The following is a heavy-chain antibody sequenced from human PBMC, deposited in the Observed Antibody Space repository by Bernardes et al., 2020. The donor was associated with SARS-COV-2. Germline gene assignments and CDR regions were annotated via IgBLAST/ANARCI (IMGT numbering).Heavy chain of an antibody. Sequence: SETLSLTCIVSGGSISSYYWSWIRQPPGKGLEWIGNIYYSGSTNYDPSLRSRVTISVDMSKNQFSLKLSSVTAADTAVYYCARFSGCGGDCYSLDYWGQGTLVTVSS. D-gene: IGHD2-21*02. CDR3: ARFSGCGGDCYSLDY. CDR1: GGSISSYY. V-gene: IGHV4-59*01. CDR2: IYYSGST. J-gene: IGHJ4*02.